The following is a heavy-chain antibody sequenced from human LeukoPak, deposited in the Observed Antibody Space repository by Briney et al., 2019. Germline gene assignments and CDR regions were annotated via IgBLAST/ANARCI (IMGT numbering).Heavy chain of an antibody. CDR2: IYHSGST. J-gene: IGHJ4*02. CDR3: ARVLRIATAGNAFDY. V-gene: IGHV4-4*02. Sequence: SETLSLTCAVSGGSISSSNWWSWVRQPPGKGLEWIGEIYHSGSTNYNPSLESRVTISVDKSKNQFSLKLSSVTAADTAVYYCARVLRIATAGNAFDYWGQGTLVTVSS. D-gene: IGHD6-13*01. CDR1: GGSISSSNW.